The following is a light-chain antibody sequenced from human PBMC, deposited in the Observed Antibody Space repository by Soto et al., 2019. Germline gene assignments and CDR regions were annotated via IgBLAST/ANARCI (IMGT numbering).Light chain of an antibody. CDR3: AAWDDSLRGV. J-gene: IGLJ1*01. V-gene: IGLV1-47*01. CDR2: RNN. Sequence: QSLLTQPPSASGTPGQRVTISCSGSSSNIGSNYVYWYQQLPGTAPKLLIYRNNQRPSGVPDRFSGSKSGTSASLAISGLRSEDEADYYCAAWDDSLRGVFGTGTKLTVL. CDR1: SSNIGSNY.